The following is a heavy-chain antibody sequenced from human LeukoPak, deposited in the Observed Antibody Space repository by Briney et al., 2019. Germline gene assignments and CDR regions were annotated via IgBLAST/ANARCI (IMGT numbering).Heavy chain of an antibody. CDR1: GYTFTSYD. Sequence: GASVKVSCKASGYTFTSYDINWVRQATGQGLEWMGWMNPNSGNTGYAQKFQGRITMTRNTSISTAYMELSSLRSEDTAVYYCARGGVRGWYYYYYGMDVWGQGTTVTVSS. CDR3: ARGGVRGWYYYYYGMDV. D-gene: IGHD6-19*01. V-gene: IGHV1-8*01. J-gene: IGHJ6*02. CDR2: MNPNSGNT.